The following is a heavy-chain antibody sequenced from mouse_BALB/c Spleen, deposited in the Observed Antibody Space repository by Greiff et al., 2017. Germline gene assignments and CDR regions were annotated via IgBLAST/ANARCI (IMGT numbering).Heavy chain of an antibody. Sequence: QVQLQQSGAELAKPGASVKMSCKASGYTFTSYWMHWVKQRPGQGLEWIGYINPSTGYTEYNQKFKDKATLTADKSSSTAYMQLSSLTSEDSAVYYCARYGYSSWFAYWGQGTLVTVSA. CDR2: INPSTGYT. CDR3: ARYGYSSWFAY. J-gene: IGHJ3*01. CDR1: GYTFTSYW. V-gene: IGHV1-7*01. D-gene: IGHD2-2*01.